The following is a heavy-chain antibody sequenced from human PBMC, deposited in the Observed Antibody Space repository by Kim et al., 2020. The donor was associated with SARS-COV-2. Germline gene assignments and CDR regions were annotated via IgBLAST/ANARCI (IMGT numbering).Heavy chain of an antibody. CDR3: ARLGRVLGAPVSHLDSSGFSFLHFNP. D-gene: IGHD6-19*01. J-gene: IGHJ5*02. CDR1: GDSIKSPSNY. Sequence: SETLSLTCTVSGDSIKSPSNYWGWIRQPPGKGLEWIGTIANSIRTYYSPSLKSRVTISVDTSKNQFSLKLDAVTAADTAVYYCARLGRVLGAPVSHLDSSGFSFLHFNPWGQGTLVTVSS. V-gene: IGHV4-39*01. CDR2: IANSIRT.